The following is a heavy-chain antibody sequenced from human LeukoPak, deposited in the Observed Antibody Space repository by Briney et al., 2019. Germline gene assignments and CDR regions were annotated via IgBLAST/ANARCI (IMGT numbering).Heavy chain of an antibody. CDR3: ARGGWFDP. CDR2: IIPILGIA. J-gene: IGHJ5*02. CDR1: GGTFSSYA. Sequence: SVKVSCKASGGTFSSYAISWVRQAPGQGLEWMGRIIPILGIANYAQKFQGRVTITADKSTNTAYMELSSLRSEDTAVYYCARGGWFDPWGQGTLVTVSS. D-gene: IGHD3-10*01. V-gene: IGHV1-69*04.